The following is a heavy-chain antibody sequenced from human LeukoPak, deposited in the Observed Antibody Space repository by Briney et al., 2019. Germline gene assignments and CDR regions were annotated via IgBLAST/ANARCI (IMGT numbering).Heavy chain of an antibody. J-gene: IGHJ4*02. CDR3: ARDHNWGFDY. D-gene: IGHD7-27*01. V-gene: IGHV3-48*04. CDR1: GFTISTYA. Sequence: GGSLRLSCAASGFTISTYAMSWVRQAPGKGLEWVSYISSTGVIYYADSVRGRFSISRDNALNSVYMQMNSLRAEDTALYYCARDHNWGFDYWGRGTLVTVSS. CDR2: ISSTGVI.